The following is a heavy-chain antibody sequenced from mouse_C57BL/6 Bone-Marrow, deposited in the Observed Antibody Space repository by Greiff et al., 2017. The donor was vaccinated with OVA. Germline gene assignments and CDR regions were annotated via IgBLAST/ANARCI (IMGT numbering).Heavy chain of an antibody. CDR1: CFSLTSYG. Sequence: VQLQQSGPGLVQPSQSLSITCTVSCFSLTSYGVHCVRPSPGKVLAWLGVIWRGGSTDYNAAFMSRLSITKDNSKSQVFFKMNSLQADDTAIYYCASPGTWFAYWGQGTLVTVSA. V-gene: IGHV2-5*01. J-gene: IGHJ3*01. CDR2: IWRGGST. D-gene: IGHD4-1*01. CDR3: ASPGTWFAY.